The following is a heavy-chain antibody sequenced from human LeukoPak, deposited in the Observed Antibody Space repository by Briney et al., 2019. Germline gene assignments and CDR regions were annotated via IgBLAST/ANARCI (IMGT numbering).Heavy chain of an antibody. CDR2: IYHSGST. V-gene: IGHV4-30-2*01. J-gene: IGHJ4*02. CDR1: GGSISSGGYY. Sequence: PSQTLSLTCTVSGGSISSGGYYWSWIRQPPGKGLEWIGYIYHSGSTYYNPSLKSRVTMSVDSSKNQFSLRLSSVTAADTAVYYCAGPGSSFGSGYFCYWGQGTLVTVSS. CDR3: AGPGSSFGSGYFCY. D-gene: IGHD3-10*01.